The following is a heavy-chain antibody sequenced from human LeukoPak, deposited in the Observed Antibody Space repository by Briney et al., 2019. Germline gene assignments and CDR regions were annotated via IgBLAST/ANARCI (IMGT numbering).Heavy chain of an antibody. V-gene: IGHV1-8*02. J-gene: IGHJ6*03. CDR2: MNPKSGDT. CDR3: ARGRYMDV. Sequence: ASVRVSCKTSGFIFIDYEISWVRQAPGQGLDWIGWMNPKSGDTGYEQKFQGRITLTRDSSISTVYMELSSLRSEDTALYYCARGRYMDVWGKGTTVTVS. CDR1: GFIFIDYE.